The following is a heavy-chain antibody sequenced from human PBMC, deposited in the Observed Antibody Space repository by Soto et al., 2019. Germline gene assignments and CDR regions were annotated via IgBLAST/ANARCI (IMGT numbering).Heavy chain of an antibody. J-gene: IGHJ4*02. CDR3: AKHDYGDGDYFDY. V-gene: IGHV3-23*01. CDR2: ISGSGSSK. Sequence: GGSLRLSCAASGFTFSSYWMNWVRQAPGKGLEWVSAISGSGSSKYYADSVKGRFTISRDNSKNTLYLQMNSLRAEDTAVYYCAKHDYGDGDYFDYWGQGTLVTVSS. D-gene: IGHD4-17*01. CDR1: GFTFSSYW.